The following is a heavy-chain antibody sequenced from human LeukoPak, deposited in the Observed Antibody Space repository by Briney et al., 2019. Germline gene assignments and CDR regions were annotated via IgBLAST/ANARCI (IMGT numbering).Heavy chain of an antibody. V-gene: IGHV1-69*04. D-gene: IGHD3-10*01. Sequence: GASVKVSCKASGGTFSSYAISWVRQAPGQGLEWMGRIIPILGIANYAQKFQGRATITADKSTSTAYMELSSLRSEDTAVYYCARVMNTMVRGVTQPALSYWGQGTLVTVSS. CDR1: GGTFSSYA. J-gene: IGHJ4*02. CDR3: ARVMNTMVRGVTQPALSY. CDR2: IIPILGIA.